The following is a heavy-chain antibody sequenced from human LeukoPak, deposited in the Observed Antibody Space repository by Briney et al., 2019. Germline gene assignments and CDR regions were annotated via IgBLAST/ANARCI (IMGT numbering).Heavy chain of an antibody. V-gene: IGHV4-59*11. CDR3: ARLHALGAEEFNP. Sequence: SETLSLTCTVSGGSITGHYWSWIRQPPGKGLEWIGYIHYTGSTNYNPSLNSRITMSVDTPNNQFSLRLTSVTATDTAVYYCARLHALGAEEFNPWGQGALVTVSS. CDR1: GGSITGHY. J-gene: IGHJ5*02. CDR2: IHYTGST. D-gene: IGHD3-16*01.